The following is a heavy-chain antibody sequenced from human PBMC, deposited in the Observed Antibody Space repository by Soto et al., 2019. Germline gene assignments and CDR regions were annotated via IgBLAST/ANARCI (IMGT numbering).Heavy chain of an antibody. V-gene: IGHV4-61*01. D-gene: IGHD3-9*01. CDR2: IYYSGST. Sequence: PSETLSLTCTVSGGSVSSGSYYWNWIRQPPGKGLEWFGYIYYSGSTNYNPSLKSRVTISVDTSKDQFSLKLSSVTAADTAVYYCARQPRLRYFDWLLPDFDYWGQGTLVTVSS. CDR1: GGSVSSGSYY. J-gene: IGHJ4*02. CDR3: ARQPRLRYFDWLLPDFDY.